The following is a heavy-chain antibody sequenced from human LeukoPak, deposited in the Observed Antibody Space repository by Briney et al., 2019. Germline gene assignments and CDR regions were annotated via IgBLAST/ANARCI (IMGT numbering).Heavy chain of an antibody. CDR3: ARGHRTQTYYDILTGYSGFDP. CDR1: GGSFSGYY. CDR2: INHSGST. Sequence: PSETLSLTCAVYGGSFSGYYWSWIRQPPGKGLEWIGEINHSGSTNYNPSLKSRVTISVDTSKNQFSLKLSSVTAADTAVYYCARGHRTQTYYDILTGYSGFDPWGQGTLVTVSS. J-gene: IGHJ5*02. V-gene: IGHV4-34*01. D-gene: IGHD3-9*01.